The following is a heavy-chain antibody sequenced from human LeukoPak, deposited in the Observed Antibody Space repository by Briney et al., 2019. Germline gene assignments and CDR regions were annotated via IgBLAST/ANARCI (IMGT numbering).Heavy chain of an antibody. CDR1: GGSFSGYY. CDR2: INHSGST. Sequence: PSETLSLTRAVYGGSFSGYYWSWIRQPPGKGLEWIGEINHSGSTNYNPSLKSRVTISVDTSKNQFSLKLSSVTAADTAVYYCARQEGVATTLDYWGQGTLVTVSS. V-gene: IGHV4-34*01. CDR3: ARQEGVATTLDY. J-gene: IGHJ4*02. D-gene: IGHD5-12*01.